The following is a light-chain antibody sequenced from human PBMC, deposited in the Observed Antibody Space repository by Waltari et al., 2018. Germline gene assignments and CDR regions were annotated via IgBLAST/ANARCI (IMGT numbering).Light chain of an antibody. Sequence: QSALTQPDSVSGSPGQSITISCPGTSSDVGGYYHVSWYQQHPGKAPKLMIYDVSKRPSGVSNRFSGSKSGNTASLTISGLQAEDEADYYCSSYTSSSTYVVFGGGTKLTVL. V-gene: IGLV2-14*01. CDR1: SSDVGGYYH. J-gene: IGLJ2*01. CDR3: SSYTSSSTYVV. CDR2: DVS.